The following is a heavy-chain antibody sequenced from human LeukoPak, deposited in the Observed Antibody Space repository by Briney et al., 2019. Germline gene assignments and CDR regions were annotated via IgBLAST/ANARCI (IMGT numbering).Heavy chain of an antibody. D-gene: IGHD3-10*01. Sequence: PSGTLSLTCAVYGGSFSGYYWSWIRQPPGKGLEWIGEINHSGSTNYNPSLNSRVTISVDTSKNQFSLKLSSVTAADTAVYYCAREDRALWAYYFDYWGQGTLVTVSS. CDR1: GGSFSGYY. J-gene: IGHJ4*02. CDR3: AREDRALWAYYFDY. V-gene: IGHV4-34*01. CDR2: INHSGST.